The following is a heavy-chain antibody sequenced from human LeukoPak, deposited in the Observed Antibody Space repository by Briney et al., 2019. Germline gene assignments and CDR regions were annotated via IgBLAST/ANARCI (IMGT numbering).Heavy chain of an antibody. CDR3: ARVRGYYDSSGYFGGALYYFDY. J-gene: IGHJ4*02. D-gene: IGHD3-22*01. CDR2: IIPIFGTA. CDR1: GGTFISYA. Sequence: SVKVSCKASGGTFISYAISWVRQAPGQGLEWMGGIIPIFGTANYAQKFQGRVTITADESPTTAYMELRSLISEDPAVYYCARVRGYYDSSGYFGGALYYFDYWGQGTLVTVSS. V-gene: IGHV1-69*13.